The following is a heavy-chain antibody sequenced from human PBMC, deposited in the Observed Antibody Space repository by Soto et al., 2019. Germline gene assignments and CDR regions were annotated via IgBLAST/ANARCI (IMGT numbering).Heavy chain of an antibody. CDR3: TKNWDTTFSSSSH. Sequence: EVQLLESGGGLVQPGGSLRLSCAASGFPFSTYAMTWVRQAPGKGLEWVSAISGSGGSTYYADSVKGRFTISRDKSKSTLFLQINSLRGDDTAVYYCTKNWDTTFSSSSHWGQGALVTVSS. CDR1: GFPFSTYA. V-gene: IGHV3-23*01. J-gene: IGHJ4*02. CDR2: ISGSGGST. D-gene: IGHD6-6*01.